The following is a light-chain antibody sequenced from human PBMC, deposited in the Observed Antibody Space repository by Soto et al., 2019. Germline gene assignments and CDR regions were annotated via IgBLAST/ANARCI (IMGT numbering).Light chain of an antibody. Sequence: ILMTQSPATLSVSPGERATLSCRASQSVSNNLAWYQQKPGQAPRLLIYDASTRATGIPARFSGSGSGKHFTLTISGLQSEDFAVYYCQQYNIWPPWTFGQGTKVEVK. V-gene: IGKV3-15*01. CDR1: QSVSNN. CDR3: QQYNIWPPWT. J-gene: IGKJ1*01. CDR2: DAS.